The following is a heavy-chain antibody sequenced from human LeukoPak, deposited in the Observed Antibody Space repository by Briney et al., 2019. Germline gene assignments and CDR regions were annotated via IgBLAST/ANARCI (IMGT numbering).Heavy chain of an antibody. Sequence: SGTLSLTCAVSGGSISSSNWWSWVRPPPGKGLEWIGEIYHSGSTNYNPSLKSRVTISVDKSKNQFSLKLSSVTAADTAVYYCARRTAPMYYYDSSGYYYFDYWGQGTLVTVSS. J-gene: IGHJ4*02. D-gene: IGHD3-22*01. CDR2: IYHSGST. V-gene: IGHV4-4*02. CDR1: GGSISSSNW. CDR3: ARRTAPMYYYDSSGYYYFDY.